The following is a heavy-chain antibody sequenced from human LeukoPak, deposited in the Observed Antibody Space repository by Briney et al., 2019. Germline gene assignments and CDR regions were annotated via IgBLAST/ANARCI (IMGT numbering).Heavy chain of an antibody. Sequence: GASVKVPCKASGYTFTSYYMHWVRQAPGQGLEWMGIINPSGGSTSYAQKFQGRVTMTRDTSTSTAYMELSSLRSEDTAVYYCARERKEGFDPWGQGTTVTVSS. D-gene: IGHD3-10*01. CDR2: INPSGGST. V-gene: IGHV1-46*01. J-gene: IGHJ6*02. CDR1: GYTFTSYY. CDR3: ARERKEGFDP.